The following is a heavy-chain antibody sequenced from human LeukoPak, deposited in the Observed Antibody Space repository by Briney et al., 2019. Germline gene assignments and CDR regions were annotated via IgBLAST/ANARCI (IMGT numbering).Heavy chain of an antibody. CDR2: ISSNSNYI. Sequence: GGSLRLFCAASGFTFSSYSMNWVRQAPGKGLEWVSSISSNSNYINYADSVKGRFTISRDNAKNSLYLQMNSLRAEDTAVYYCAARYSSSWYVLYYYMDVWGKGTTVTVSS. CDR3: AARYSSSWYVLYYYMDV. CDR1: GFTFSSYS. J-gene: IGHJ6*03. V-gene: IGHV3-21*01. D-gene: IGHD6-13*01.